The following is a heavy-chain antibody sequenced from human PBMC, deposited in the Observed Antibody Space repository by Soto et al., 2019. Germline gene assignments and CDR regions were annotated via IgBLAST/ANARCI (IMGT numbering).Heavy chain of an antibody. J-gene: IGHJ4*02. D-gene: IGHD2-15*01. CDR3: ARGAFGAYSLHS. CDR1: GFTFSNYW. V-gene: IGHV3-74*01. Sequence: EVQLVESGGGLVQPGGSLRLSCVASGFTFSNYWIHWVRQAPGEGLVWVSRIKGHVITTNYANSVKGRFTISRDKSKNTLFLQIISLRPEDTAVYYCARGAFGAYSLHSWGQGTLV. CDR2: IKGHVITT.